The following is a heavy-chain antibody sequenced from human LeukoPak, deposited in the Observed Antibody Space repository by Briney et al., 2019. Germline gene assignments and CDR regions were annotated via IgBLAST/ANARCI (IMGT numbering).Heavy chain of an antibody. CDR3: ARDGKVTTSYYYYYYYMDV. Sequence: GGSLRLSCAASGFTFSSYAMTWVRQAPGKGLEWLSYISSGGGTIYYADSVKGRFTISRDNAKNSLYLQMNSLRAEDTAVYYCARDGKVTTSYYYYYYYMDVWGKGTTVTVSS. CDR2: ISSGGGTI. CDR1: GFTFSSYA. V-gene: IGHV3-48*03. D-gene: IGHD4-11*01. J-gene: IGHJ6*03.